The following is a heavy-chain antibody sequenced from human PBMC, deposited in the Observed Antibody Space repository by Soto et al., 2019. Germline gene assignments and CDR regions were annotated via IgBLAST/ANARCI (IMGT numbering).Heavy chain of an antibody. CDR3: GTYNSYAIDY. J-gene: IGHJ4*02. Sequence: SETLSLTCTVSGTSISSYYWSWSRQPPGKGLEWIANIHYSGTTNYNPSLASRVTLSVATSKNQFSLKITSVTAADRAMYFCGTYNSYAIDYWGRGTLVTVSS. D-gene: IGHD2-8*01. CDR1: GTSISSYY. CDR2: IHYSGTT. V-gene: IGHV4-59*13.